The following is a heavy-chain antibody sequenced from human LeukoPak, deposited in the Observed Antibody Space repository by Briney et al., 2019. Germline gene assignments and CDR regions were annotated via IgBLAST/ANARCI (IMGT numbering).Heavy chain of an antibody. D-gene: IGHD2-8*02. CDR2: IYYSGST. CDR3: ARVYSPLLVYFDY. V-gene: IGHV4-59*01. CDR1: GGSISSYY. J-gene: IGHJ4*02. Sequence: KASETLSLTCTVSGGSISSYYLSWIRQPPGKGLEWIGYIYYSGSTNYNPSLKSRVTISVDTSKNQFSLKLSSVTAADTAVYYCARVYSPLLVYFDYWGQGTLATVSS.